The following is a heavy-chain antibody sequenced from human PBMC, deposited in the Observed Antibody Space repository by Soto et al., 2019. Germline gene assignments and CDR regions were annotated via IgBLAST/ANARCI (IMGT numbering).Heavy chain of an antibody. CDR2: IHYSGTT. J-gene: IGHJ4*02. CDR1: GGSISSGGSY. V-gene: IGHV4-31*03. Sequence: QVQLQESGPGPVKPSQTLSVTCTVSGGSISSGGSYWSWIRQHPGKGLEWIGYIHYSGTTYYNPSLKSRVTISIDTSKKQFSLKLSSVTAADTAVYYCARDRDSYGFHDYWGQGTLVTVSS. CDR3: ARDRDSYGFHDY. D-gene: IGHD5-18*01.